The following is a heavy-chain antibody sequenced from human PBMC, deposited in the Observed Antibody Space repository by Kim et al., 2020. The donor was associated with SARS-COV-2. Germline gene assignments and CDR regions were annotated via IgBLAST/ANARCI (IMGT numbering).Heavy chain of an antibody. V-gene: IGHV4-39*01. D-gene: IGHD5-12*01. CDR2: IYYSGST. CDR3: ARHPNSVATITPLY. J-gene: IGHJ4*02. Sequence: SETLSLTCTVSGGSISSSSYYWGWIRQPQGKGLEWIGSIYYSGSTYYNPSLKSRVTISVDTSKNQFSLKLSSVTAAGTAVYYCARHPNSVATITPLYWGQGNLVTVSS. CDR1: GGSISSSSYY.